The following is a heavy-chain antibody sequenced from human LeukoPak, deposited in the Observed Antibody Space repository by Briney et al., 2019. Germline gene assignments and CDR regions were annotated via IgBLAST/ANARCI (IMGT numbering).Heavy chain of an antibody. CDR1: GFTFSSYA. CDR3: AREGVSGSAYLYYFDY. CDR2: ISYDGSNK. J-gene: IGHJ4*02. V-gene: IGHV3-30*04. D-gene: IGHD1-26*01. Sequence: PGGSLRLSCAASGFTFSSYAMHCVRQAPGKGLEWVAVISYDGSNKYYADSVKGRFTISRDNSKNTLYLQMNSLRAEDTAVYYCAREGVSGSAYLYYFDYWGQGTLVTVSS.